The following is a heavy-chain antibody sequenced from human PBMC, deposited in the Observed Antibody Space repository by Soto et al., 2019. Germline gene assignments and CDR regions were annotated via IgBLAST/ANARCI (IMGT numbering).Heavy chain of an antibody. D-gene: IGHD3-3*01. V-gene: IGHV3-30*18. CDR3: AKDPEYYDFWSGYYRGLGYFDY. Sequence: GGSLRLSCAASGFTFSSYGMHWVRQAPGKGLEWVAVISYDGSNKYYADSVKGRFTISRDNSKNTLYLQMNSLRAEDTAVYYCAKDPEYYDFWSGYYRGLGYFDYWGQGTLVTVSS. J-gene: IGHJ4*02. CDR1: GFTFSSYG. CDR2: ISYDGSNK.